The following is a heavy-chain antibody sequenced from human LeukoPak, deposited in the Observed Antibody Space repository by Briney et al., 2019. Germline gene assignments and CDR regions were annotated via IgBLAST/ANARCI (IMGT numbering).Heavy chain of an antibody. V-gene: IGHV4-59*08. CDR2: IHYSGST. CDR3: ARGGYGGYLWFDP. D-gene: IGHD3-10*01. J-gene: IGHJ5*02. Sequence: SETLSLTCTVSGGSISSDYWNWIRQPPGKGLEWIGYIHYSGSTNYNPSLKSRVPISVDTSKNQFSLKLSSVTAADTAVYYCARGGYGGYLWFDPWGEGTLVAVSS. CDR1: GGSISSDY.